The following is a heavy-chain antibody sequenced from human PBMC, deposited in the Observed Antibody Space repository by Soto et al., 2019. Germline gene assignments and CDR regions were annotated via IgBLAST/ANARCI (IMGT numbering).Heavy chain of an antibody. J-gene: IGHJ4*02. CDR2: IRSKAYGGTT. CDR3: TRDLLGILTGYQYY. V-gene: IGHV3-49*03. Sequence: GGSLRLSCTASGFTFGDYAMSWFRQVPGKGLEWVGFIRSKAYGGTTEYAASVKGRFTISRDDSKSIAYLQMNSLKTEDTAVYYCTRDLLGILTGYQYYWGQGTLVTVSS. D-gene: IGHD3-9*01. CDR1: GFTFGDYA.